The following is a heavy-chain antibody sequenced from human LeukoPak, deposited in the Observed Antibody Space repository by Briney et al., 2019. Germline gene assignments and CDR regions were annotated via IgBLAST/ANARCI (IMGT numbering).Heavy chain of an antibody. CDR3: ARGSQRYSSDEYFQH. D-gene: IGHD5-12*01. V-gene: IGHV3-7*01. J-gene: IGHJ1*01. CDR2: IKHDGSEI. CDR1: GFSFSDYR. Sequence: GGSLRLSCAASGFSFSDYRMNWVRQAPGKGLEWLASIKHDGSEIYYVDSVKGRFTISRDNAKNSLYIQMSSLRAEDTAVYYCARGSQRYSSDEYFQHWGQGTLVTVSS.